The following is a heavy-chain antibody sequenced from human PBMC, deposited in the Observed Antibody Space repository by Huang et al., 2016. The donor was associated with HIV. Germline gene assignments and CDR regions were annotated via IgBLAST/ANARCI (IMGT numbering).Heavy chain of an antibody. Sequence: QVQLHQWGAGLLKPSETLSLTCAVYGGSFSGPNWTWIRQTPGKGLEWIGEINHSGRTNYSPSRKRRVTISLDTSKNQFSLRLRSMTAADTAVYYCARGRGDARGFLGLDFWGQGTLVTVSS. J-gene: IGHJ4*02. D-gene: IGHD3-16*01. V-gene: IGHV4-34*01. CDR1: GGSFSGPN. CDR2: INHSGRT. CDR3: ARGRGDARGFLGLDF.